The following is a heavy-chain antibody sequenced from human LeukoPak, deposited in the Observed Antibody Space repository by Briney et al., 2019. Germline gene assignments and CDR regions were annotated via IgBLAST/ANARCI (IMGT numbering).Heavy chain of an antibody. Sequence: GGSLRLSCTASEFTLGSYWVSWVRQTPAKGLEWMANIRQDGNIKYYVDSVGGRFSISRDNAKNSLYLQMNNLRVDDTALYYCAREIVGYDAFDIWGQGTMVTVSS. V-gene: IGHV3-7*01. CDR1: EFTLGSYW. CDR2: IRQDGNIK. D-gene: IGHD1-1*01. CDR3: AREIVGYDAFDI. J-gene: IGHJ3*02.